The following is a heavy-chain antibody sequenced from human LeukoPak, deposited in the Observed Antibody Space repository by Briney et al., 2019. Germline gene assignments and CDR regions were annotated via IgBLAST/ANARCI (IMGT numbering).Heavy chain of an antibody. CDR2: ISFYSGNT. D-gene: IGHD3-3*01. CDR3: ARDKPTSGYYFFDY. J-gene: IGHJ4*02. Sequence: GASVKVSCKASGYRFTSYGISWVRQAPGQGLEWMGWISFYSGNTNYAPQLQGRVTMTTDTSTGTAYMELRSLRSDDTAVYYCARDKPTSGYYFFDYWGQGTLVTVSS. V-gene: IGHV1-18*01. CDR1: GYRFTSYG.